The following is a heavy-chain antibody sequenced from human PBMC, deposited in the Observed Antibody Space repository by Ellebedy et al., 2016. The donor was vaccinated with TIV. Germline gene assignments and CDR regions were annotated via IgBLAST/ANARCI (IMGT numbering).Heavy chain of an antibody. V-gene: IGHV3-23*01. CDR3: AKLDSSGYYYGRFDY. J-gene: IGHJ4*02. CDR1: GFTFRNFA. D-gene: IGHD3-22*01. CDR2: ISSSGVST. Sequence: GESLKISCAASGFTFRNFAMTWVRQAPGKGLEWVSSISSSGVSTDDADSVRGRVTISRDNSKNTLYLQMNSLRATDSAVYYCAKLDSSGYYYGRFDYWGQGTLVTVSS.